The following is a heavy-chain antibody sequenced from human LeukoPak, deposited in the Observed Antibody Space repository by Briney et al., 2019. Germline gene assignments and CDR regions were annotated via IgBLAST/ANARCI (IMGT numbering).Heavy chain of an antibody. CDR1: GFTFSSYW. J-gene: IGHJ6*03. CDR3: ARESGYCSSTSCYYYYYYMDV. D-gene: IGHD2-2*01. CDR2: IKQDGSEK. V-gene: IGHV3-7*01. Sequence: RTGGPLRLPCAASGFTFSSYWMSWVRQAPGKRLEWVANIKQDGSEKYYVDSVKGRFTISRDNAKNSLYLQMNSLRAEDTAVYYCARESGYCSSTSCYYYYYYMDVWGKGTTVTVSS.